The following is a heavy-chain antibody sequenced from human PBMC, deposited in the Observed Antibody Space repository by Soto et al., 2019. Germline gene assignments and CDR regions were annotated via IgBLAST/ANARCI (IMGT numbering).Heavy chain of an antibody. CDR3: ATDTGKTHTTEPDYYMDV. V-gene: IGHV4-39*02. D-gene: IGHD5-18*01. Sequence: QLQLQESGPGLVKPSETLSLTCTVSGASISSTSYYWGWIRQPPRKVLEWIGSNHHSGTTYYNRSLSSGAAITVDTSTNHFSLTLTYVTAAETAVYYFATDTGKTHTTEPDYYMDVWGKGTTVTLSS. CDR1: GASISSTSYY. CDR2: NHHSGTT. J-gene: IGHJ6*03.